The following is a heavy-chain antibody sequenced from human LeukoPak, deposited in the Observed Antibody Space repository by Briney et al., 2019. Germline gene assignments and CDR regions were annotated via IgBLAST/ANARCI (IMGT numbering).Heavy chain of an antibody. CDR1: GFTFSSYA. D-gene: IGHD3-22*01. CDR2: ITSSGAAK. J-gene: IGHJ4*02. V-gene: IGHV3-23*01. Sequence: PGGSLRLSCAASGFTFSSYAMSWVRQAPGKGLEWVSYITSSGAAKYYADCEKGRFNISRDNDENTLYLQMNSLRAEDTAVYYCAKDRPNYYGSNGHYYKLNGDCWGQGTLVTVSS. CDR3: AKDRPNYYGSNGHYYKLNGDC.